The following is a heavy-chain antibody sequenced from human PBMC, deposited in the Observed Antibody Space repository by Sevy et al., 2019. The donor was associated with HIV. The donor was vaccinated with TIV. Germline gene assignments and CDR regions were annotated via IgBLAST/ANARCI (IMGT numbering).Heavy chain of an antibody. D-gene: IGHD3-16*01. CDR1: GFTFSSYG. Sequence: GGYLRLSCAASGFTFSSYGMHWVRQAPGKGLEWVAFIRYDGSNKYYADSVKGRFTISRDNSKNTLYLQMNSLRAEDTAVYYCAKGLGANYGMDVWGQGTTVTVSS. V-gene: IGHV3-30*02. CDR3: AKGLGANYGMDV. J-gene: IGHJ6*02. CDR2: IRYDGSNK.